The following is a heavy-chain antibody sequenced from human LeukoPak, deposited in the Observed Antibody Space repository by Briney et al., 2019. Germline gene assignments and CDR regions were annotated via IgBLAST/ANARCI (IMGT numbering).Heavy chain of an antibody. CDR2: VNPDSGGT. V-gene: IGHV1-2*02. D-gene: IGHD2-2*01. CDR1: GYTLTGHY. CDR3: ARSKGISTSLEGFDI. Sequence: ASVKVSCKASGYTLTGHYMHWARQAPGQGLEWMAWVNPDSGGTIYAQKFQGRVTVTRDTSFSTAYMALSRLRSDDTAVHYCARSKGISTSLEGFDIWGQGTMVTVSS. J-gene: IGHJ3*02.